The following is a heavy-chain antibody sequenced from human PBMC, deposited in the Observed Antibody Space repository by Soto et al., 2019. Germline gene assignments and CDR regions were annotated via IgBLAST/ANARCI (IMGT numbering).Heavy chain of an antibody. CDR2: INTDGSAT. Sequence: EVQLVESGGGLVQPGGSLRLSCAVSGFTFSRYWMHWVRQPPGKGLLWVSRINTDGSATNYADSVEGRFTISRDNAKNTLYLQMNSLRGEDTAEYYCVRGTSNWYGIDYWGQGTLVTVSS. CDR1: GFTFSRYW. V-gene: IGHV3-74*01. D-gene: IGHD6-13*01. CDR3: VRGTSNWYGIDY. J-gene: IGHJ4*02.